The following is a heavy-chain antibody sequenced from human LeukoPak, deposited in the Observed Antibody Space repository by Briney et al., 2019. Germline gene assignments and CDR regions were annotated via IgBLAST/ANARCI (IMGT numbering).Heavy chain of an antibody. CDR1: GFTFSSYD. CDR2: IGTAGDT. D-gene: IGHD3-3*01. J-gene: IGHJ3*02. V-gene: IGHV3-13*01. Sequence: GGSLRLSCAASGFTFSSYDMHWVRQATGKGLEWVSAIGTAGDTYYPGSVKGRFTISRDNAKNSLYLQMNSLRAEDTAVYYCARDPSPAGEWLLLGAFDIWGQGTMVTVSS. CDR3: ARDPSPAGEWLLLGAFDI.